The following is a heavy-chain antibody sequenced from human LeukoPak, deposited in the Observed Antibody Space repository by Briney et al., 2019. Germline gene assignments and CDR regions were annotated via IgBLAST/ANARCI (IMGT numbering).Heavy chain of an antibody. D-gene: IGHD2-21*01. CDR2: ISHSTTT. V-gene: IGHV4-38-2*02. Sequence: SETLSLTCNASGYSISSTFYGAWIRQPPGKGLEWIATISHSTTTYYTPSLKSRLTMSMDTSKNQFSLKLRSVTVADTAVYYCARVNPPVATFDYWGQGTLVSVSS. J-gene: IGHJ4*02. CDR1: GYSISSTFY. CDR3: ARVNPPVATFDY.